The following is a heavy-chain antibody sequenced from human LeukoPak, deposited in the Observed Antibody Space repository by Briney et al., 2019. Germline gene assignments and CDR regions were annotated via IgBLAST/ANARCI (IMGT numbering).Heavy chain of an antibody. CDR2: IRSDGSST. J-gene: IGHJ5*02. D-gene: IGHD3-22*01. CDR3: AKGYYYDSSGYYRSWFDP. CDR1: GFTFSNYW. V-gene: IGHV3-74*01. Sequence: GSLRLSCAASGFTFSNYWMHWVRQAPGKGLVWVSRIRSDGSSTTYADFVKGRFTISRDNAKNTLYLQMNSLRDEDTAVYYCAKGYYYDSSGYYRSWFDPWGREPWSPSPQ.